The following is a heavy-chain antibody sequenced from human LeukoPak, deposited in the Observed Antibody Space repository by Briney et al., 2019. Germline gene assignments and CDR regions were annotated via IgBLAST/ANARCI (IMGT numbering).Heavy chain of an antibody. CDR1: GFTFSSYE. CDR2: ISSSGSTI. V-gene: IGHV3-48*03. CDR3: AKVMGSGYYSPIDY. D-gene: IGHD3-22*01. Sequence: PGGSLRLSCAASGFTFSSYEMNWVRQAPGKGLEWVSYISSSGSTIYYADSVKGRFTISRDNSKNTLYLQMNSLRAEDTAVYYCAKVMGSGYYSPIDYWGQGTLVTVSS. J-gene: IGHJ4*02.